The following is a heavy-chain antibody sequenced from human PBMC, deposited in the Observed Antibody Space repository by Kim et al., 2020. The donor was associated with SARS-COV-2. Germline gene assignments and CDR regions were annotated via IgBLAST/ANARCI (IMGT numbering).Heavy chain of an antibody. D-gene: IGHD3-22*01. CDR1: GGSFSGYY. J-gene: IGHJ4*02. Sequence: SETLSLTCAVYGGSFSGYYWSWIRQPPGKGLEWIGEINHSGSTNYNPSLKSRVTISVDTSKNQFSLKLSSVTAADTAVYYCARGPPGLPDYYDSRKTHPDDYWGQGTLVTVSS. CDR3: ARGPPGLPDYYDSRKTHPDDY. CDR2: INHSGST. V-gene: IGHV4-34*01.